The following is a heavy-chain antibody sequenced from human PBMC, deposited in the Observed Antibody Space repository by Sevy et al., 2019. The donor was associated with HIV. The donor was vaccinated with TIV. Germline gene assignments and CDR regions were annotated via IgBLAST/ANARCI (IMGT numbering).Heavy chain of an antibody. J-gene: IGHJ6*02. Sequence: GGSLRLSCAASGFTFSSYGMHWVRQAPGKGLEWVAFIRYDGSNKYYADSVKGRFTISRDNSKNTLYLQMNSLRAEDTAVYYCAKGGDSSSWPIDYYYYGMDVWGQGTTVTVSS. V-gene: IGHV3-30*02. CDR3: AKGGDSSSWPIDYYYYGMDV. D-gene: IGHD6-13*01. CDR2: IRYDGSNK. CDR1: GFTFSSYG.